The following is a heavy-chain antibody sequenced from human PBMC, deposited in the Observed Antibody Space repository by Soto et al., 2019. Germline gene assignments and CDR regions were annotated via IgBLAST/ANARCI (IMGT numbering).Heavy chain of an antibody. D-gene: IGHD3-16*02. CDR1: GFTFSSYR. Sequence: PGGSLRLSCAASGFTFSSYRMNWVRQAPGRGLEWVSYISGSSSTIYFADSVKGRFTISRDNAKNSLYLQMNSLRDEDTAVYYCARVRSGESSRIDACDIWGQGTMVTV. CDR3: ARVRSGESSRIDACDI. CDR2: ISGSSSTI. J-gene: IGHJ3*02. V-gene: IGHV3-48*02.